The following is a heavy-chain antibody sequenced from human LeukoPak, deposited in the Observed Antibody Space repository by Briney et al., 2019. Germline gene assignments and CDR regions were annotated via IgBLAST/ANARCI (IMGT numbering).Heavy chain of an antibody. J-gene: IGHJ4*02. D-gene: IGHD6-6*01. CDR2: IIPIFGIA. CDR1: GGTFSSYA. Sequence: SVKVSFKASGGTFSSYAISWVRQAPGQGLAWMGRIIPIFGIANYAQKFQGRVTITADKSTSTAYMELSSLRSEDTAVYYCARDRDSSSSPDYYFDYWGQGTLVTVSS. V-gene: IGHV1-69*04. CDR3: ARDRDSSSSPDYYFDY.